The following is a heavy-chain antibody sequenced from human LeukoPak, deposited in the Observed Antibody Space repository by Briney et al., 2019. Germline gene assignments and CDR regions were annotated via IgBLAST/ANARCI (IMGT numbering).Heavy chain of an antibody. CDR1: GFTLSSYA. D-gene: IGHD1-26*01. J-gene: IGHJ4*02. V-gene: IGHV3-30*04. CDR3: ARERNSGSYRTVDY. CDR2: ITYDGTKK. Sequence: PGGSLRLSCAASGFTLSSYAMHGVRQAPGKGMEWLAVITYDGTKKYYPDSVKGRFTISRDNSQSTLYLQMNSLRGEDTAVYFCARERNSGSYRTVDYWGQGTLVTVSS.